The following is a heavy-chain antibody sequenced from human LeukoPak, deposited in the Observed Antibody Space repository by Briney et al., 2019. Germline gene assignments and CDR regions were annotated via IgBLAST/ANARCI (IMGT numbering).Heavy chain of an antibody. CDR2: IKQDGSET. J-gene: IGHJ4*02. CDR1: GFTFSNYW. CDR3: ALYNWNSKRGFDY. V-gene: IGHV3-7*05. Sequence: PGGSLRLSCAASGFTFSNYWTSWVRQAPGKGLEWVANIKQDGSETYYVDSMKGRFTISRDNAKNSLYLQMNSLRAEDTAVYYCALYNWNSKRGFDYWGQGTLVTVSS. D-gene: IGHD1-7*01.